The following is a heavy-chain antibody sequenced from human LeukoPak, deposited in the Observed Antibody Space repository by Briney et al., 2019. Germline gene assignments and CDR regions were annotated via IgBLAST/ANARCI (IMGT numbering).Heavy chain of an antibody. Sequence: GGSLRLSCAASGLTFNTYSMNWVRQAPGKGLEWVSSISSSSDYIYYADSMKGRFTISRDNAKNSLYLQMNSLRVEDTALYYCGRGKSPAAVDDWGQGTLVTVPS. D-gene: IGHD2-2*01. CDR1: GLTFNTYS. CDR2: ISSSSDYI. CDR3: GRGKSPAAVDD. V-gene: IGHV3-21*01. J-gene: IGHJ4*02.